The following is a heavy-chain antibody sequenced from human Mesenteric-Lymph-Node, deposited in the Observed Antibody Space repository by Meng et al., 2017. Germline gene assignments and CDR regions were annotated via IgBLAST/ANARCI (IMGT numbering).Heavy chain of an antibody. D-gene: IGHD3-22*01. V-gene: IGHV4-38-2*02. CDR2: IYRSGNT. Sequence: SETLSLTCTVSGYSISSGYYWGWIRQPQGKGLEWIGSIYRSGNTYYNPSLKSRVTISVDTSKNQFSLKLSSVTAADTAVYYCARSSSGLYYYFDYWGQGKLVNGAS. CDR3: ARSSSGLYYYFDY. J-gene: IGHJ4*02. CDR1: GYSISSGYY.